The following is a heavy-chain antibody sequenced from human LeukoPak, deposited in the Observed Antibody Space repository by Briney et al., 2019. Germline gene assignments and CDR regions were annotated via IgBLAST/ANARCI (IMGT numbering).Heavy chain of an antibody. CDR2: IYSGGST. CDR3: AREIEMATNWFDP. Sequence: GGSLRLSCAASGFTASSTYMTWVRQAPGKGLEWVSVIYSGGSTYYADSVKGRFTISRDNSKNTLYLQMNSLRAEDTAVYYCAREIEMATNWFDPWGQGTLVTVSS. D-gene: IGHD5-24*01. CDR1: GFTASSTY. V-gene: IGHV3-53*01. J-gene: IGHJ5*02.